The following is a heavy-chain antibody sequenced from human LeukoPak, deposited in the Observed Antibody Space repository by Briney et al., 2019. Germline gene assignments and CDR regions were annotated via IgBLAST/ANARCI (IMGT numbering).Heavy chain of an antibody. V-gene: IGHV1-8*02. CDR1: GYTFTSYG. CDR2: MNPISGDT. D-gene: IGHD3-10*01. J-gene: IGHJ5*02. Sequence: ASVKVSCKASGYTFTSYGISWVRQAPGQGLEWMGWMNPISGDTGYALKFQGRVTISRNTSISTAYMELGSLRSEDTAVYYCARVPRRGERFDPWGQGTLVTVSS. CDR3: ARVPRRGERFDP.